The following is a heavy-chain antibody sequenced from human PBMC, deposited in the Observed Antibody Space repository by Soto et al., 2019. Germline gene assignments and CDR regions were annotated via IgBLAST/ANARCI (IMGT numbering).Heavy chain of an antibody. J-gene: IGHJ6*02. CDR2: MYNTGST. CDR1: RSSIIGYY. CDR3: ARDLWGYCGTDCYPLDV. V-gene: IGHV4-59*01. Sequence: SATLSLTCTVSRSSIIGYYWCWILQSPGKGLEWIGYMYNTGSTVYNPSFKSRVTISVDTSKNQFSLKLNSVTAADTAVYYCARDLWGYCGTDCYPLDVWGQGTTVS. D-gene: IGHD2-21*02.